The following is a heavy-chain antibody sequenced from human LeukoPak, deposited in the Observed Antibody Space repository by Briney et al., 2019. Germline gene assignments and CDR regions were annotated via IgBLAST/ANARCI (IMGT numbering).Heavy chain of an antibody. CDR2: ISTDGAST. CDR1: GFTFNTYA. V-gene: IGHV3-64*01. CDR3: ARGKGIYCGGACSALDY. J-gene: IGHJ4*02. Sequence: PGGSLRLSCAASGFTFNTYAMHWVRQAPGKGLEYVSAISTDGASTYYANSVKDRFSISRDNSKNTLYLQVGSLRAEDMAVYYCARGKGIYCGGACSALDYWGQGTLVTVSS. D-gene: IGHD2-21*02.